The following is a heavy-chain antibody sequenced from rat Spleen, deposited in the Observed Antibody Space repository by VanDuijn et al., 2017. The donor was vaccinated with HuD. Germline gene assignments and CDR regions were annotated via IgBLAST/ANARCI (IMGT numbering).Heavy chain of an antibody. CDR1: GFNFKDHW. Sequence: EVQLVESGGGLVQPGRSLKLSCAASGFNFKDHWMGWVRQAPGKGLEWIGEINKDSSKKNYNPSLKNKFTISRDNAQNTLYLQMSKLGSEDTATYYCVREELGVQDWGQGVMVTVSS. J-gene: IGHJ2*01. D-gene: IGHD4-3*01. CDR3: VREELGVQD. V-gene: IGHV4-2*01. CDR2: INKDSSKK.